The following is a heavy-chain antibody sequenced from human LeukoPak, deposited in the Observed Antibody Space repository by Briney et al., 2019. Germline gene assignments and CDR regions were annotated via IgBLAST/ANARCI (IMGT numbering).Heavy chain of an antibody. D-gene: IGHD2-15*01. J-gene: IGHJ6*03. CDR3: ARISAGAYYYYYYMDV. Sequence: SETLSLTCAVYGGSLSGYYWSWIRQPPGKGLEWIGEINHSGSTNYNPSLKSRVTISVDTSKNQFSLKLSSVTAADTAVYYCARISAGAYYYYYYMDVWGKGTTVTVSS. V-gene: IGHV4-34*01. CDR1: GGSLSGYY. CDR2: INHSGST.